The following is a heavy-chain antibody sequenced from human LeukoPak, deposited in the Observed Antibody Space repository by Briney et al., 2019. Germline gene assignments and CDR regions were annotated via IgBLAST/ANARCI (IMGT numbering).Heavy chain of an antibody. J-gene: IGHJ6*02. D-gene: IGHD3-10*01. CDR3: ARDLEGRITMVRGARGVGMDV. V-gene: IGHV1-69*05. Sequence: SVKVSCKASGGTFSSYAISWVRQAPGQGLEWMGGIIPIFGTANYAQKFQGRVTMTRDTSTSTVYMELSSLRSEDTAVYYCARDLEGRITMVRGARGVGMDVWGQGTTVTVSS. CDR1: GGTFSSYA. CDR2: IIPIFGTA.